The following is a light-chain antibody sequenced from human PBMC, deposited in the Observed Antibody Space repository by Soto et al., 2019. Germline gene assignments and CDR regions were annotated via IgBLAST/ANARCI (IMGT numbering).Light chain of an antibody. Sequence: DIQLTQSPFFLSASVGDRVTISCRASQAMYSYLAWYQQKPAQAPKILIFGASKLQSGVPSRFSGSGAGIEFTLTIRSLQPADFATYYCQQLNRHPRTFGQGTKLEI. CDR1: QAMYSY. CDR3: QQLNRHPRT. CDR2: GAS. J-gene: IGKJ2*01. V-gene: IGKV1-9*01.